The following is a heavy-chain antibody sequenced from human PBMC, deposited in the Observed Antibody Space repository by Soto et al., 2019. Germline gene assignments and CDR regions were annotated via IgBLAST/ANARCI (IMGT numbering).Heavy chain of an antibody. D-gene: IGHD3-10*01. V-gene: IGHV3-30*18. J-gene: IGHJ6*02. CDR1: GFSFSTHG. CDR2: ISYDGFIK. Sequence: QVQLVESGGGVVQPRRSLRLSCASSGFSFSTHGMQWVRQAPGKGLEWVAIISYDGFIKYSADDVKGRFTISRDNSKNTLFLQMDSLRPEDSAVYYCAKDLKASGGHSGTLNYYYGMDVWGQGTTVTVS. CDR3: AKDLKASGGHSGTLNYYYGMDV.